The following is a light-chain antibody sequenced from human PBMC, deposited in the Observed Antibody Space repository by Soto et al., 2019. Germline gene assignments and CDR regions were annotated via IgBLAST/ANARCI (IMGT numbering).Light chain of an antibody. J-gene: IGKJ5*01. CDR2: GAS. CDR1: QSISSSY. CDR3: QQYGSSSIT. V-gene: IGKV3-20*01. Sequence: EIVLTQSPGTLSLSPGERATLSCRASQSISSSYLVWYQQKPGQAPRLLIYGASSRATGIPDRFSGSGSGTDFTLTISRLEPEDFAVYYCQQYGSSSITFGQGTRLEI.